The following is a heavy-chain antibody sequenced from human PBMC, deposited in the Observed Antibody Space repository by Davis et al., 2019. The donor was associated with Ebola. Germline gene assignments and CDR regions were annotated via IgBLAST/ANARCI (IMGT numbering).Heavy chain of an antibody. V-gene: IGHV3-66*01. CDR2: IYSGGST. CDR3: ARDLGLELPTAYYYYGMDV. Sequence: GESLKISCAASGFTVSSNYMSWVRQAPGKGLEWVSVIYSGGSTYYADSVKGRFTISRDNSKNTLYLQMNSLRAEDTAVYYCARDLGLELPTAYYYYGMDVWGQGTTVTVSS. J-gene: IGHJ6*02. CDR1: GFTVSSNY. D-gene: IGHD1-7*01.